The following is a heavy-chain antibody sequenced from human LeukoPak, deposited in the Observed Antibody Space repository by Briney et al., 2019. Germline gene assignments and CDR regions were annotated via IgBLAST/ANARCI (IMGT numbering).Heavy chain of an antibody. Sequence: SETLSLTCAVYGGSFSGYYWSWIRQPPGKGLEWIGEINHSGSTNYNPSLKSRVTISVDTSKNQFSLKLSSVTAADTAVYYCARADSSGYYYFDYWGQGTLVTVSS. D-gene: IGHD3-22*01. CDR2: INHSGST. CDR1: GGSFSGYY. V-gene: IGHV4-34*01. CDR3: ARADSSGYYYFDY. J-gene: IGHJ4*02.